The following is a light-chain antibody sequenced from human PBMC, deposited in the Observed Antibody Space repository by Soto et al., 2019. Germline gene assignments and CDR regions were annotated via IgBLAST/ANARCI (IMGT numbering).Light chain of an antibody. CDR2: INSDGSH. CDR3: QTWGTGIYV. V-gene: IGLV4-69*01. J-gene: IGLJ1*01. Sequence: QSVLTQSPSASASLGASVKLTCTLSSEYSSYAIAWHQQQPEKGPRCLMKINSDGSHIKGDGIPDRFSGSSSGAERILTISSLQSEDEADYYCQTWGTGIYVFGTGTQLTVL. CDR1: SEYSSYA.